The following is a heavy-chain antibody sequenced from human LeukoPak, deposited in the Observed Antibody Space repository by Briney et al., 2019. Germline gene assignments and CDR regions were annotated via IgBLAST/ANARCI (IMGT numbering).Heavy chain of an antibody. CDR3: AKDRTYITMIVVATSFDY. V-gene: IGHV3-23*01. Sequence: GGSLRLSCAASGFTFSSYAMSWVRQAPGKGLEWVSAISGSGGSTYYADSVKSRFTISRDNSKNTLYLQMNSLRAEDTAVYYCAKDRTYITMIVVATSFDYWGQGTLVTVSS. D-gene: IGHD3-22*01. CDR2: ISGSGGST. CDR1: GFTFSSYA. J-gene: IGHJ4*02.